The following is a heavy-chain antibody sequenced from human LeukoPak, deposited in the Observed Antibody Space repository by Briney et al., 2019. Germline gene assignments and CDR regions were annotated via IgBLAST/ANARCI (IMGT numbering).Heavy chain of an antibody. J-gene: IGHJ4*02. CDR2: ISGSGGST. Sequence: PGGSLRLSCAASGSTFSSYAMSWVRQAPGKGLEWVSAISGSGGSTYYADSVKGRFTISRDNSKNTLYLQMNSLRAEDTAVYYCAKGGTVTTTEFDYWGQGTLVTVSS. CDR3: AKGGTVTTTEFDY. CDR1: GSTFSSYA. D-gene: IGHD4-17*01. V-gene: IGHV3-23*01.